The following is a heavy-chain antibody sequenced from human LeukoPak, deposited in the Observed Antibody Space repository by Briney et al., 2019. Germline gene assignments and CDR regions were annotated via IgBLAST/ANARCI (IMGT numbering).Heavy chain of an antibody. CDR3: AGGGDYYFYYYHY. V-gene: IGHV1-69*05. CDR2: IIPIFGTA. D-gene: IGHD2-21*01. Sequence: ASVKVSCKASGGTFSSYAISWVRQAPGQGLEWMGGIIPIFGTANYAQKFQGRVTITTDESTNTAYMELSSLRSEDTAVYYCAGGGDYYFYYYHYWGQGTLVTVSS. CDR1: GGTFSSYA. J-gene: IGHJ4*02.